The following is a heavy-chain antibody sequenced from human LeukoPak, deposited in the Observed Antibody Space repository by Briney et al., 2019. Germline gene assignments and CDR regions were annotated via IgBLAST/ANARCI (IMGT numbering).Heavy chain of an antibody. Sequence: SETLSLTCTVSGGSISSGSYYWSWIRQPAGKGLEWIGHIYTSGSTNYNPSLKSRVTISVDTSKNQFSLKLSSVTAADTAVYYCAREVYYGSGSYYYYYYYMDVWGKGTTVTISS. CDR2: IYTSGST. D-gene: IGHD3-10*01. CDR3: AREVYYGSGSYYYYYYYMDV. J-gene: IGHJ6*03. CDR1: GGSISSGSYY. V-gene: IGHV4-61*09.